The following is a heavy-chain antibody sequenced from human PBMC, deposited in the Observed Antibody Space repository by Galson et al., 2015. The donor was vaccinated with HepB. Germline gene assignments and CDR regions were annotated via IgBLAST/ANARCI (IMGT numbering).Heavy chain of an antibody. D-gene: IGHD1-26*01. CDR2: IGSGGDS. CDR3: ARVTSGTLGAFDF. J-gene: IGHJ3*01. V-gene: IGHV3-13*01. Sequence: SLRLSCAASGFTFSRSDMHWVRQVTGTGLEWVSAIGSGGDSYYADSVKGRFIISRENVKNSLFLQMDSLRAGDTAVYYCARVTSGTLGAFDFGGQGTVVT. CDR1: GFTFSRSD.